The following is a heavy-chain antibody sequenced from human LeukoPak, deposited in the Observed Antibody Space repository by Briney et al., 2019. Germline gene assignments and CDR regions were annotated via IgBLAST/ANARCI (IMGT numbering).Heavy chain of an antibody. CDR2: INPSGGST. CDR1: GYTFTSYY. CDR3: ARISRSSGYYRYFDY. V-gene: IGHV1-46*01. Sequence: GASVKVSCKASGYTFTSYYMHWVRQAPGQGLEWMGIINPSGGSTSYAQKFQGRVTMTRDTSTTTVYMELSSLRSEDTAVYSCARISRSSGYYRYFDYWGQGTLVTVSS. J-gene: IGHJ4*02. D-gene: IGHD3-22*01.